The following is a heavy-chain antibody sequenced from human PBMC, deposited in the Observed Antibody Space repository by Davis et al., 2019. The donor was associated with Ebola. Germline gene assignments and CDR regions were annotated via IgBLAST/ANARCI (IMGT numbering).Heavy chain of an antibody. Sequence: SETLSLTCAVYGGSFSGYYWSWIRQPPGKGLEWIGYIYYSGSTNYNPSLKSRVTISVDTSKNQFSLKLSSVTAADTAVYYCARESTIFYYFDYWGQGTLVTVSS. CDR2: IYYSGST. V-gene: IGHV4-59*12. CDR1: GGSFSGYY. J-gene: IGHJ4*02. CDR3: ARESTIFYYFDY. D-gene: IGHD3-3*01.